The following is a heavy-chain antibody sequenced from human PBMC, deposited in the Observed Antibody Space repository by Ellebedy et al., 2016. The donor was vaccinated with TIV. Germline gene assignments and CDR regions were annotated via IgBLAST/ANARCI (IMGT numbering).Heavy chain of an antibody. Sequence: ASVKVSXKASGYTFTSYDINWVRQATGQGLEWMGWMNPNSGNTGYAQKFQGRVTMTRDTSTSTVHMELSSLRSEDTAVYYCARQAVAGTFDAFDIWGQGTMVTVSS. J-gene: IGHJ3*02. CDR1: GYTFTSYD. CDR3: ARQAVAGTFDAFDI. CDR2: MNPNSGNT. V-gene: IGHV1-8*01. D-gene: IGHD6-19*01.